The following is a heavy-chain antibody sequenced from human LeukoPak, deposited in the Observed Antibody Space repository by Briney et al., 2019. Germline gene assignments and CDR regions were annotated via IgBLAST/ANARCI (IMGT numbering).Heavy chain of an antibody. CDR3: ARVVGVVIYYYYMDV. J-gene: IGHJ6*03. CDR1: GGSFSGYY. V-gene: IGHV4-34*01. CDR2: INHSGST. Sequence: SETLSLTCAVYGGSFSGYYWSWIRQPPGKGLEWIGEINHSGSTYYNPSLKSRVTISVDTSKNQFSLKLSSVTAADTAVYYCARVVGVVIYYYYMDVWGKGTTVTVSS. D-gene: IGHD3-3*01.